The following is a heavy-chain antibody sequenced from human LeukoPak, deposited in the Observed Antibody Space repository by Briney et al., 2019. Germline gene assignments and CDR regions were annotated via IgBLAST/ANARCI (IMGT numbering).Heavy chain of an antibody. V-gene: IGHV3-74*01. CDR1: GFTFSSYW. Sequence: GRSLRLSCAASGFTFSSYWMHWVRQAPGKGLVWVSRINTDGSSTSYADSVKGRFTISRDNAKNTLYLQMNSLRAEDTAVYYCARGDYDFWSGPTHYDYWGQGILVTVSS. J-gene: IGHJ4*02. D-gene: IGHD3-3*01. CDR3: ARGDYDFWSGPTHYDY. CDR2: INTDGSST.